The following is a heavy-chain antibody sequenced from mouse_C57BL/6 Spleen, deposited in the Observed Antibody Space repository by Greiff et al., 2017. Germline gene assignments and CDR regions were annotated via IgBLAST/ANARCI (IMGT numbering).Heavy chain of an antibody. Sequence: QVHVKQSGPELVKPGASVKISCKASGYAFSSSWMNWVKQRPGKGLEWIGRIYPGDGDTNSNGKFKGKATLTADKSSSTAYMQLSSLTSEDSAVYFCARRFYDGSFAYWGQGTLVTVSA. CDR2: IYPGDGDT. J-gene: IGHJ3*01. V-gene: IGHV1-82*01. CDR3: ARRFYDGSFAY. D-gene: IGHD2-3*01. CDR1: GYAFSSSW.